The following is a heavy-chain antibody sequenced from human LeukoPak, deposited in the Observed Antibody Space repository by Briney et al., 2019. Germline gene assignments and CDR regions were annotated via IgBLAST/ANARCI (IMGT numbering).Heavy chain of an antibody. D-gene: IGHD3-10*01. Sequence: GGTLRLSCAASGFNFNDYFMSWIRQAPGKGLEWVSYINNSSTYKSYVDSVRGRVIISRDNTRKSLYLQLTSLRAEDTAVYYCARGRNYFGSGTLNDYWGQGTLVTVSS. J-gene: IGHJ4*02. V-gene: IGHV3-11*05. CDR3: ARGRNYFGSGTLNDY. CDR2: INNSSTYK. CDR1: GFNFNDYF.